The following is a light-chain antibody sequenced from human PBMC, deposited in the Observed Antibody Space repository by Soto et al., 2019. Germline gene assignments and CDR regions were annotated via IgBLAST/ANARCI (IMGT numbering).Light chain of an antibody. J-gene: IGLJ1*01. V-gene: IGLV1-40*01. CDR1: SSNIGANYD. CDR3: QSYDSSLSGFV. CDR2: GNT. Sequence: QSVLTQPPSVSGAPGQRVTISCNGSSSNIGANYDVHWYQQIPGTAPKVLIYGNTNRPSGVPDRFSASKSGTSASLAITGLQAEDEADYYCQSYDSSLSGFVFGSGTKLTV.